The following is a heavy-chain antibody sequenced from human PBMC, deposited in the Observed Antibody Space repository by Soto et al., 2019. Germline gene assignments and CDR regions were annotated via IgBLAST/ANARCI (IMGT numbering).Heavy chain of an antibody. CDR3: ARDSGYSSSWLYYFDY. D-gene: IGHD6-13*01. Sequence: QVQLVESGGGVVQPGRSPRLSCAASGFTFSSYAMHWVRQAPGKGLEWVAVISYDGSNKYYADSVKGRFTISRDNSKNTLYLQMNSLRAEDTAVYYCARDSGYSSSWLYYFDYWGQGTLVTVSS. CDR1: GFTFSSYA. CDR2: ISYDGSNK. J-gene: IGHJ4*02. V-gene: IGHV3-30-3*01.